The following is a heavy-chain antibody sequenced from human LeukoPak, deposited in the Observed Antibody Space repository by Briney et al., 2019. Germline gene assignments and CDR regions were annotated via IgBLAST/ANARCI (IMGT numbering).Heavy chain of an antibody. V-gene: IGHV3-23*01. CDR2: ISGSGGST. Sequence: GGSLRLSCAASGFTISSYAMSWVRQAPGKGLEWVSAISGSGGSTYYADSVKGRFTISRDNSKNTLYLQMNSLRAEDTAVYYCASTQIVVVPAVNWFDPWGQGTLVTVSS. J-gene: IGHJ5*02. CDR3: ASTQIVVVPAVNWFDP. D-gene: IGHD2-2*01. CDR1: GFTISSYA.